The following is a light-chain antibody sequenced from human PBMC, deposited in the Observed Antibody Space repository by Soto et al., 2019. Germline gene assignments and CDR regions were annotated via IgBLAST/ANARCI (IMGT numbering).Light chain of an antibody. CDR1: SSDVGHYNY. J-gene: IGLJ1*01. CDR2: DVN. V-gene: IGLV2-14*03. CDR3: SSYTTTLTYV. Sequence: QSVLTQPASVSGSPGQSIAISCTGTSSDVGHYNYVSWYQQHPGKAPKLMIYDVNNRPSGVSNRFSGSKSGNTASLTISGLQTEDEADYYCSSYTTTLTYVFGTGTKVTVL.